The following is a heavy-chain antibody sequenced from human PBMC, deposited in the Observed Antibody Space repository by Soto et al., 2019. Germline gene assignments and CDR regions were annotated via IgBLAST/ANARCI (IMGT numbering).Heavy chain of an antibody. Sequence: GESLKISCKGSGYSFTSYWIGWVRQMPGKGLEWMGITYPGDSDTRYSPSFQGQVTISADKSISTAYLQWSSLKASDTAMYYCARLATDSSWKYYYYGMDVWGQGTTVTVSS. D-gene: IGHD6-13*01. CDR1: GYSFTSYW. CDR2: TYPGDSDT. V-gene: IGHV5-51*01. J-gene: IGHJ6*02. CDR3: ARLATDSSWKYYYYGMDV.